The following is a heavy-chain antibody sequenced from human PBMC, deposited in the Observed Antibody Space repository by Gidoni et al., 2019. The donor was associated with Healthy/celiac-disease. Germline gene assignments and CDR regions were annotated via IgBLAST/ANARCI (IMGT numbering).Heavy chain of an antibody. V-gene: IGHV3-23*01. CDR3: ANGPPYYYDSSGYYYEGGY. CDR2: ISGSGGST. Sequence: EVQLLASGGGLVQPGGYLRLSCAASGFTFRRYAMSWVRQAPGKGLDWVSAISGSGGSTYYADSVKGRFTISRDNSKNTLYLQMNSLRAEDTAVYYCANGPPYYYDSSGYYYEGGYWGQGTLVTVSS. D-gene: IGHD3-22*01. CDR1: GFTFRRYA. J-gene: IGHJ4*02.